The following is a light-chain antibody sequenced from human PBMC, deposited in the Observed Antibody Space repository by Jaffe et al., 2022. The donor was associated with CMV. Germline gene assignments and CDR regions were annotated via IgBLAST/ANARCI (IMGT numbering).Light chain of an antibody. Sequence: DIQMTQSPSSLSASVGDRVTITCRASQGVGNYVAWFQLSPGKAPKSLIYAASILQGGVPSKFSGSGSGTDFTLTISSLQPEDFATYYCQQYNSYPLTFGGGTKVEIK. V-gene: IGKV1-16*02. J-gene: IGKJ4*01. CDR3: QQYNSYPLT. CDR1: QGVGNY. CDR2: AAS.